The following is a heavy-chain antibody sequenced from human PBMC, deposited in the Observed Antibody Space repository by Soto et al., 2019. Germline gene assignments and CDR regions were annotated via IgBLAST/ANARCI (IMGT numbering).Heavy chain of an antibody. CDR1: GFTFTKYA. D-gene: IGHD3-10*01. CDR3: AKLPYGALVREGEPDEFKYYGMDV. J-gene: IGHJ6*02. V-gene: IGHV3-23*01. Sequence: VQLLESGGGLVQPGGSVRLSCAASGFTFTKYAMNWVRQAPGKGLEWVASINATDAGTNYADSVKGRFTISRDNSKNILYLQMKSRGAGDTAIYSCAKLPYGALVREGEPDEFKYYGMDVWGQGTTVAVS. CDR2: INATDAGT.